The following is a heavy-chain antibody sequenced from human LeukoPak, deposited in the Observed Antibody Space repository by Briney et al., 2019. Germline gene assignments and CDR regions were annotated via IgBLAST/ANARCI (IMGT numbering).Heavy chain of an antibody. V-gene: IGHV4-38-2*02. Sequence: KSSETLSLTCTVSGYSISSGYYWGWIRQPPGKGLEWIGSIYHSGSTYYNPSLKSRVTISVDTSKNQFSLKLSSVTAADTAVYYCARTYSGYDYFDYWGQGALVTVSS. CDR1: GYSISSGYY. D-gene: IGHD5-12*01. CDR2: IYHSGST. CDR3: ARTYSGYDYFDY. J-gene: IGHJ4*02.